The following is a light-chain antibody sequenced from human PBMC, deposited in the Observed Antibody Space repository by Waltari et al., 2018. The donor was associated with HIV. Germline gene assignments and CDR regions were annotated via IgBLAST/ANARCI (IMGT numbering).Light chain of an antibody. CDR3: SSYTSTTTLD. J-gene: IGLJ1*01. V-gene: IGLV2-14*01. Sequence: HSALTQPASVSGSPGQSITIPCTGTSSDVGGYNYVSWYQQHPGKAPKLMIYEVTNRPSGVSIRFSGSKSGNTASLTISGLQADDEADYYCSSYTSTTTLDFGAGTKVTVL. CDR1: SSDVGGYNY. CDR2: EVT.